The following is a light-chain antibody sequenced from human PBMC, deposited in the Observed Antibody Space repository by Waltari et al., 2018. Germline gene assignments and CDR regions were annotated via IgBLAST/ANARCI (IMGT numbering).Light chain of an antibody. J-gene: IGLJ2*01. V-gene: IGLV1-40*01. CDR2: GNS. CDR1: SSNIGAGYE. CDR3: QSYDSSLSVV. Sequence: QSVLTQPPSVSGAPGQRVTISCTGSSSNIGAGYEVHWYQQLPGTAPKLLIYGNSNRPSGGPDRFSGSKSGTSASLAITGLQAEDEADYYCQSYDSSLSVVFGGGTKLTVL.